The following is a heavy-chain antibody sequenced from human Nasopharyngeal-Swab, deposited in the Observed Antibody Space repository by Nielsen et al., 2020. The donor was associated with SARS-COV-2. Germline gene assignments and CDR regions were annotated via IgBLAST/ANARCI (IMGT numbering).Heavy chain of an antibody. V-gene: IGHV4-34*01. D-gene: IGHD3-10*01. Sequence: SETLSLTCAVYGGSFSGYYWSWIRQPPGKGLEWIGEINHSGSTNSNPSLKSRVTISVDTSKNQFSLKLSSVTAADTAVYYCARSPRGGFDPWGQGTLVTVSS. CDR2: INHSGST. CDR1: GGSFSGYY. CDR3: ARSPRGGFDP. J-gene: IGHJ5*02.